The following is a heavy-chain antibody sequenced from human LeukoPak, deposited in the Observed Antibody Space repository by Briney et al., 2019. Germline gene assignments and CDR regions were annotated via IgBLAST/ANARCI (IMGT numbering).Heavy chain of an antibody. J-gene: IGHJ5*02. V-gene: IGHV1-69*01. CDR2: IIPIFGTA. CDR1: GGTFSSYA. Sequence: SVKVSCKASGGTFSSYAISWVRQAPGQGLEWMGGIIPIFGTANYAQKFQGRVTITADESTSTAYMELSSLRSEDTAVYYCARNTRRITIFGYWFDPWGQGTLVTVSS. D-gene: IGHD3-3*01. CDR3: ARNTRRITIFGYWFDP.